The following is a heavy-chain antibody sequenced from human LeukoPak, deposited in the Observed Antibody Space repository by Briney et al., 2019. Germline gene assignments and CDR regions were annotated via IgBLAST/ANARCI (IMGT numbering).Heavy chain of an antibody. J-gene: IGHJ3*02. CDR1: GFTFSSYW. D-gene: IGHD3-10*01. V-gene: IGHV3-74*01. CDR2: INSDGSST. CDR3: ARWFQAHDAFDI. Sequence: GGSLRLSCAASGFTFSSYWMHWVRHAPGKGLVWVSRINSDGSSTSYADSVKGRFTISRDNAKNTLYLQMNSLRAEDTAVYYCARWFQAHDAFDIWGQGTMVTVSS.